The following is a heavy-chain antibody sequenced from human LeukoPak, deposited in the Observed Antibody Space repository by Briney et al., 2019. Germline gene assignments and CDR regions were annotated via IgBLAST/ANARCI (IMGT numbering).Heavy chain of an antibody. J-gene: IGHJ4*02. V-gene: IGHV1-18*01. CDR2: ISAYNGDT. D-gene: IGHD5-12*01. Sequence: ASVKVSCKASGYTFTNYDISWVRQAPGQGLEWMGWISAYNGDTNYAQKLQGRVTMTTDTSTSTAYMELRSLRSDDTAVYYCARGLGSGYDYYFDYWGQGTLVTVSS. CDR1: GYTFTNYD. CDR3: ARGLGSGYDYYFDY.